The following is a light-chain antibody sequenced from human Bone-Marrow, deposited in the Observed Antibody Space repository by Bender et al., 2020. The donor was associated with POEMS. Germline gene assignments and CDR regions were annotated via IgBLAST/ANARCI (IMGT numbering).Light chain of an antibody. J-gene: IGLJ3*02. Sequence: QSALTQPRSVSGSPGQSVTISCTGTSSDVGGYNYVSWYQQHPGKAPKFMIYYVTKRPSGVPDRFSGSKSGNTASLTISGLQAEDEADYYCCSYAGSYTLVFGGGTKLTVL. CDR3: CSYAGSYTLV. CDR1: SSDVGGYNY. V-gene: IGLV2-11*01. CDR2: YVT.